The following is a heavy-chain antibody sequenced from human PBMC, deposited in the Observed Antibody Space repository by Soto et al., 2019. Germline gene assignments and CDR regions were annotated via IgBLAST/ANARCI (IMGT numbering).Heavy chain of an antibody. D-gene: IGHD5-12*01. Sequence: GGSLRLSCAASGFTFSSYAMSWVRQAPGKGLEWVSAISGSGGSTYYADSVKGRFTISRDNSKNTLYLQMNSLRAEGTAVYYCAKSGYNSDAFDIWGQGTMVTVSS. J-gene: IGHJ3*02. CDR1: GFTFSSYA. V-gene: IGHV3-23*01. CDR3: AKSGYNSDAFDI. CDR2: ISGSGGST.